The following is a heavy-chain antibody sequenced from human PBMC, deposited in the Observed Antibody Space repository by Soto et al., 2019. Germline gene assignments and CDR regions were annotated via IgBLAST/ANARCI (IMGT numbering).Heavy chain of an antibody. CDR1: GYSFSSHG. D-gene: IGHD6-19*01. Sequence: QGQLVQSGAEVKKPGASVKVSCKASGYSFSSHGIGWVRQAPGQGLEWVGWISGYNGHTNYIQRLQGRVTMTTDTSXXTAYMELRGLRSDDTGVYYCARDARGLADASPSIYFHGLDVWGQGTTVTVSS. V-gene: IGHV1-18*01. CDR3: ARDARGLADASPSIYFHGLDV. J-gene: IGHJ6*02. CDR2: ISGYNGHT.